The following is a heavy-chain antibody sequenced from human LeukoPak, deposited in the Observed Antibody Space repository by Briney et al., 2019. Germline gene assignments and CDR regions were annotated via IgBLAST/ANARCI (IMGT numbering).Heavy chain of an antibody. Sequence: PSETLSLTCAVYGGSFSGYYWSWIRQPPGKGLEWIGEINHSGSTNYNPSLKCRVTISVDTSKNQFSLKLSSVTAADTAVYYCASGRWGGIGGYYYYMDVWCKGTTVTVSS. CDR1: GGSFSGYY. V-gene: IGHV4-34*01. CDR3: ASGRWGGIGGYYYYMDV. J-gene: IGHJ6*03. CDR2: INHSGST. D-gene: IGHD2-15*01.